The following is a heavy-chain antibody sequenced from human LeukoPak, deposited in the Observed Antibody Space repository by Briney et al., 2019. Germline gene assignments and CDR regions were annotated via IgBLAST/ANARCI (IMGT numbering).Heavy chain of an antibody. CDR2: ISAYNGNT. J-gene: IGHJ6*03. CDR1: GYTFTSYG. Sequence: ASVKVSCKASGYTFTSYGISWVRQAPGQGLEWTGWISAYNGNTNYAQKLQGRVTVTTDTSTSTAYMELRSLRSDDTAVYYCARNAPDCSSTSCYGVYYYYYMDVWGKGTTVTVSS. V-gene: IGHV1-18*01. D-gene: IGHD2-2*01. CDR3: ARNAPDCSSTSCYGVYYYYYMDV.